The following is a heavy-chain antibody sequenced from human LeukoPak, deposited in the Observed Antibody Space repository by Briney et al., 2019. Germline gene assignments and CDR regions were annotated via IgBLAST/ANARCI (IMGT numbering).Heavy chain of an antibody. D-gene: IGHD6-19*01. J-gene: IGHJ3*02. CDR3: AREGSSSAWWRAFDI. V-gene: IGHV1-69*13. Sequence: SVKVSCKASGGSFRIYAINWVRQAPGQGLEWMGTTIPIFGTANYAQKFQGRVTITADESTSTAYMELSSLRSEDTAVYYCAREGSSSAWWRAFDIWGQGTMVTVSS. CDR1: GGSFRIYA. CDR2: TIPIFGTA.